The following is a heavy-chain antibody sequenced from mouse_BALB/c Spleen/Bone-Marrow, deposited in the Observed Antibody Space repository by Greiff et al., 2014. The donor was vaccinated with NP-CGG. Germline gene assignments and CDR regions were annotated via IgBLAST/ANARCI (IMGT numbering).Heavy chain of an antibody. Sequence: VQLQQSGAELVKPGASVKLSCTASGFNIKDTYVHWVKQRPEQGLEWIGRIDPANGNTKYDPKFQGKATITADTSSNTAYLQLSSLTSEDTAVYYCAVYYYGSGLFAYWGQGTLVTVSA. V-gene: IGHV14-3*02. CDR2: IDPANGNT. CDR3: AVYYYGSGLFAY. CDR1: GFNIKDTY. D-gene: IGHD1-1*01. J-gene: IGHJ3*01.